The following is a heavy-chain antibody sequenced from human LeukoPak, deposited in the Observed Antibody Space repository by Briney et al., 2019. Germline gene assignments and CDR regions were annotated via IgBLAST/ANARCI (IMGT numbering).Heavy chain of an antibody. CDR2: ISGSGGST. V-gene: IGHV3-23*01. CDR1: GFSLRSYG. D-gene: IGHD2-2*01. J-gene: IGHJ4*02. Sequence: PGGSLRLSCVASGFSLRSYGMNWVRQAAGKGLEWVSAISGSGGSTYYADSVKGRFTISRDNSKNTLYLQMNSLRAEDTAVYYCAKSRVADWGQGTLVTVSS. CDR3: AKSRVAD.